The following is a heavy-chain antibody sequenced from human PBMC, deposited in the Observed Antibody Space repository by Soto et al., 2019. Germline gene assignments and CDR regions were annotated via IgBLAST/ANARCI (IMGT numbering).Heavy chain of an antibody. Sequence: QVQLVQSGAEVKKPGSSVKVSCKASGGTFSSYAISWVRQAPGQGLEWMGGIIPIFGTANYAQKFQGRVTITADESTSTAYMELSSLRSEDTAVYYCARGSSSSHCEPFSNYYYYGMDVWGQGTTVTVSS. D-gene: IGHD6-6*01. J-gene: IGHJ6*02. CDR2: IIPIFGTA. CDR3: ARGSSSSHCEPFSNYYYYGMDV. V-gene: IGHV1-69*01. CDR1: GGTFSSYA.